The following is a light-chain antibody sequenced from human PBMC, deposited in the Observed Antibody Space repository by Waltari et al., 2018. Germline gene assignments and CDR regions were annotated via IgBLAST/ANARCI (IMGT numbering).Light chain of an antibody. CDR3: AAWDDSLSGLV. CDR2: RNK. V-gene: IGLV1-47*01. J-gene: IGLJ2*01. CDR1: SSNIGSNY. Sequence: QSVLTQPPSASGTPGQRVTISCSGSSSNIGSNYVYWYQQLPGTAPKPPSYRNKRRPSGVPDRFAGSKAGTSASLAISGLRSEDEADYYCAAWDDSLSGLVFGGGTKLTVL.